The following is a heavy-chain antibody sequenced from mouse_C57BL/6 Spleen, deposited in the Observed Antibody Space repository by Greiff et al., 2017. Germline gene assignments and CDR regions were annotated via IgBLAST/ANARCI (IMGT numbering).Heavy chain of an antibody. Sequence: QVQLQQPGAELVKPGASVKLSCKASGYTFTSYWMQWVKQRPGQGLEWIGEIDPSASYTTYNQKFKGKATLTVDTSSSTAYMQLSSLTSEDSAVYYCARRENGYDEGAWFAYWGQGTLVTVSA. CDR1: GYTFTSYW. J-gene: IGHJ3*01. CDR3: ARRENGYDEGAWFAY. V-gene: IGHV1-50*01. D-gene: IGHD2-2*01. CDR2: IDPSASYT.